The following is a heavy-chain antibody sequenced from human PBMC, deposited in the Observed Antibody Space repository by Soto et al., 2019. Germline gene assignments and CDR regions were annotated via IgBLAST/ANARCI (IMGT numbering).Heavy chain of an antibody. D-gene: IGHD7-27*01. CDR2: MSPNSGNT. Sequence: GASVKVSCTASGYTITSYDINWVRQATGQGLEWMGWMSPNSGNTGYAQKFQGRVTMTRNTSISTAYMELSSLRSEDTAVYYCARGESGWFDPWGQGTLVTVSS. CDR1: GYTITSYD. CDR3: ARGESGWFDP. V-gene: IGHV1-8*01. J-gene: IGHJ5*02.